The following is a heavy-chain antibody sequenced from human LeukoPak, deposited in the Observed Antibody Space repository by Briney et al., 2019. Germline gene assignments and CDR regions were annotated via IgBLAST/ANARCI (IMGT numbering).Heavy chain of an antibody. CDR2: INSDGSNT. Sequence: PGGSLRLSCAASGLSFSTYWMHWVRQAPGKGLVWVSRINSDGSNTIYADSVKGRFTISRDNAKNTVYLQMNSLRAEDTAVYYCARVGSGSTLDCWGQGILVTVSS. J-gene: IGHJ4*02. CDR1: GLSFSTYW. D-gene: IGHD3-10*01. V-gene: IGHV3-74*01. CDR3: ARVGSGSTLDC.